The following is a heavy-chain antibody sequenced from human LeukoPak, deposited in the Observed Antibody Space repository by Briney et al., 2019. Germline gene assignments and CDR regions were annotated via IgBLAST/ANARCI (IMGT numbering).Heavy chain of an antibody. CDR2: IYYSGST. V-gene: IGHV4-59*01. CDR3: TRRAGASGLDY. Sequence: PSETLSLTCTVSGGSISSYYWSWIRQPPGKGLEWIGYIYYSGSTNYNPSLKSRVTISVDTSKNQFSQKLSSVTAADTAVYYCTRRAGASGLDYWGQGTLVTVSS. J-gene: IGHJ4*02. CDR1: GGSISSYY. D-gene: IGHD1-26*01.